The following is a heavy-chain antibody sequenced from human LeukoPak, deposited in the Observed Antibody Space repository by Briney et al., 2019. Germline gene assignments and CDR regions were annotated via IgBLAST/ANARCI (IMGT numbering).Heavy chain of an antibody. V-gene: IGHV4-38-2*01. CDR2: IYNSEST. J-gene: IGHJ3*01. CDR1: GYSISRGYS. CDR3: ARFDHVWETHGMDAFDL. Sequence: PSETLSLTCAVSGYSISRGYSWGWIRQPPGKGLEWIGIIYNSESTHYNPSPKSRVTISPDTSKNQFSLKLSSVTAADTAVYYCARFDHVWETHGMDAFDLWGQGTMVTVSS. D-gene: IGHD3-16*01.